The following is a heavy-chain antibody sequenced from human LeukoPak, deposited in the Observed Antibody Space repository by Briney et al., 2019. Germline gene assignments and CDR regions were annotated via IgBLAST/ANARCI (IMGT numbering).Heavy chain of an antibody. D-gene: IGHD1-7*01. CDR2: IYYSRST. Sequence: SETLSLTCTVSGGSISNTLYYWAWIRQPPGKGLESIGSIYYSRSTYYSPSLKSRVTISVDKSKNQFSLKLSSVTAADTAVYYCATKEWNYAPLNWGQGTLVTVSS. V-gene: IGHV4-39*07. J-gene: IGHJ4*02. CDR3: ATKEWNYAPLN. CDR1: GGSISNTLYY.